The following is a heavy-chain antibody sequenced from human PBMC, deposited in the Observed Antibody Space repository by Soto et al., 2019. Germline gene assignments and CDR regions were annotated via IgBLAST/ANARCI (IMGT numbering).Heavy chain of an antibody. Sequence: PGGSLRLSCAASGFTFSSYAMHWVRQAPGKGLEWVAVISYDGSNKYYADSVKGRFTISRDNSKNTLYLQMNSLRAEDTAVYYCARNYGSGSYHYYYGMDVWGQGTTVTVSS. CDR1: GFTFSSYA. D-gene: IGHD3-10*01. CDR3: ARNYGSGSYHYYYGMDV. V-gene: IGHV3-30-3*01. CDR2: ISYDGSNK. J-gene: IGHJ6*02.